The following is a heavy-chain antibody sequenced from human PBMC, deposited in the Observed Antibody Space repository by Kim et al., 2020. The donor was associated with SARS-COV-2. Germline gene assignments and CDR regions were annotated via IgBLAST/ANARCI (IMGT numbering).Heavy chain of an antibody. J-gene: IGHJ3*02. D-gene: IGHD2-15*01. CDR1: GFTFSSYA. CDR3: VKGLSAVVTSHDAFDI. CDR2: ISSNGGST. V-gene: IGHV3-64D*06. Sequence: GGSLRLSCSASGFTFSSYAMHWVRQAPGKGLEYVSAISSNGGSTYYADSVKGRFTISRDNSKNTLYLQMSSLRAEDTAVYYCVKGLSAVVTSHDAFDIWGQGTMVTVSS.